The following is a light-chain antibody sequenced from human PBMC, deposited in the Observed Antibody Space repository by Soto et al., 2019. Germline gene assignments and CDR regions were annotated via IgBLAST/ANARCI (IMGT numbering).Light chain of an antibody. V-gene: IGKV1-33*01. J-gene: IGKJ3*01. CDR2: DAS. CDR1: HDITSY. Sequence: DIQMTQSPSSLSASVGDRVTITCQASHDITSYLNWYQHKPGKAPKLLIYDASILEARVPSRFSGSGSGTDFTFTITRLQPEDVASYYCQKCYYLPIFGPGTTVDFK. CDR3: QKCYYLPI.